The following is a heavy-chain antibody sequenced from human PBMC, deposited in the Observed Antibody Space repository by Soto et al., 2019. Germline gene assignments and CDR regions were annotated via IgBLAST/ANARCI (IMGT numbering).Heavy chain of an antibody. Sequence: ASVKVSCKASGYTFTSYGISWVRQAPGQRLEWMGWISAYNGNTNYAQKHQGRVTMTTDTSTSTAYMELRSLRSDDTAVYYCARVSYCSGGSCYYAFFDPVSYSFYYMDVWGKGTTVTVSS. CDR1: GYTFTSYG. D-gene: IGHD2-15*01. J-gene: IGHJ6*03. CDR2: ISAYNGNT. V-gene: IGHV1-18*01. CDR3: ARVSYCSGGSCYYAFFDPVSYSFYYMDV.